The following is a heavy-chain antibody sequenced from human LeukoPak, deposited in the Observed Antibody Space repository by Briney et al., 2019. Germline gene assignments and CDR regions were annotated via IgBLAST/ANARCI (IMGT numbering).Heavy chain of an antibody. J-gene: IGHJ5*02. Sequence: PSETLSLTCTVSGGSISSYYWSWIRQPPGKGLEWIGYIYYSGSTNYNPSLKSRVTISVETSKNQFSLKLSSVTAADTAVYYCARADCSGGSCYPNWFDPWGQGTLVTVSS. D-gene: IGHD2-15*01. CDR2: IYYSGST. V-gene: IGHV4-59*01. CDR3: ARADCSGGSCYPNWFDP. CDR1: GGSISSYY.